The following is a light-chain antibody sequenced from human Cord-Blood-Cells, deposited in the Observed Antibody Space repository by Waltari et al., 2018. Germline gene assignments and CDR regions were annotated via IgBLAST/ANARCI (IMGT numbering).Light chain of an antibody. Sequence: QSALTQPASVSGSPGQSITISCTGTSSDVGGYNYVSWYQQHPGKAPKLMIYDGSKRHSGVSNRFSGSKSGTTASLTISGLQAEDEADYYCSSYTSSSTWVFGGGTKLTVL. CDR2: DGS. J-gene: IGLJ3*02. CDR1: SSDVGGYNY. V-gene: IGLV2-14*01. CDR3: SSYTSSSTWV.